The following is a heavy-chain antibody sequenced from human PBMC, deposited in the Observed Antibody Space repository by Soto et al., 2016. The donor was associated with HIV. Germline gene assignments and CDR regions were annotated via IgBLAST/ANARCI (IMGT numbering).Heavy chain of an antibody. J-gene: IGHJ6*03. CDR2: INPNGGGT. Sequence: QVQLVQSGTEVKKPGSSVKVSCKASGGTFSSYAINWVRQAPGQGLEWMGWINPNGGGTNYAQKFQGRVTMTRDTSISTAYMELSRLRPDDTAVYYCARGPRYMDVWGKGTTVIVSS. CDR3: ARGPRYMDV. CDR1: GGTFSSYA. V-gene: IGHV1-2*02.